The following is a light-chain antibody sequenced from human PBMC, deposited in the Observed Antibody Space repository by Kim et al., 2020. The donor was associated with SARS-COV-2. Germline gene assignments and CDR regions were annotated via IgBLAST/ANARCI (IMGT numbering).Light chain of an antibody. V-gene: IGKV4-1*01. CDR1: QSVLYSSNNKNY. CDR2: WAS. CDR3: QQYYSTVLT. J-gene: IGKJ4*01. Sequence: ATINCKSSQSVLYSSNNKNYLAWYQQKPGQPPKLLFYWASTRESGVPDRFSGSGSGSDFTLTITNLQAEDVAVYYCQQYYSTVLTFGGGTKVDIK.